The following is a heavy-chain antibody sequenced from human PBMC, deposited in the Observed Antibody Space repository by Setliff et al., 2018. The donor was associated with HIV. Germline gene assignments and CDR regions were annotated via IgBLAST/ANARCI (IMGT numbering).Heavy chain of an antibody. CDR3: ARGVRPSYGSGSYYWYFDL. J-gene: IGHJ2*01. D-gene: IGHD3-10*01. CDR2: ISGDNGDT. CDR1: GYTFTDYY. V-gene: IGHV1-2*02. Sequence: ASVKVSCKASGYTFTDYYVHWVRQAPGQGPEWMGWISGDNGDTNYAQKFQGRVTITADKSTSTAYMELSSLRSEDTAVYYCARGVRPSYGSGSYYWYFDLWGRGTLVTVSS.